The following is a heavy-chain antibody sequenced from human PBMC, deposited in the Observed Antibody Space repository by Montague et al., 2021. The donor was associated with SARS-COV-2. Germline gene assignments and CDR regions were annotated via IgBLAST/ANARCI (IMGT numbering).Heavy chain of an antibody. J-gene: IGHJ2*01. CDR1: GFTLSNYA. V-gene: IGHV3-23*03. CDR3: AKDGATVRGLINWYFDL. Sequence: SLRLSCAASGFTLSNYAMNWVRQAPGKGLEWVSVIFGSGSSTYYSGSVRGRITVSRDNSKNTLYLQMNNLRAEDTAVYYCAKDGATVRGLINWYFDLWGRGTLVTVSS. D-gene: IGHD3-10*01. CDR2: IFGSGSST.